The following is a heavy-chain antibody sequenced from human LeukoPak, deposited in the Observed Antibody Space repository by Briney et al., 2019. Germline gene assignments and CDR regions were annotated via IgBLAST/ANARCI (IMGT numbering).Heavy chain of an antibody. D-gene: IGHD3-10*01. V-gene: IGHV4-34*01. Sequence: PSETLSLTCAVYGGSFSGYYWSWIRQPPGKGLEWIGEINHSGSTNYNPSLKSRVTISVDTSKNQFSLKLSSVTAADTAVYYCARVTRFYYYMDVWGKGTTVTVSS. J-gene: IGHJ6*03. CDR2: INHSGST. CDR3: ARVTRFYYYMDV. CDR1: GGSFSGYY.